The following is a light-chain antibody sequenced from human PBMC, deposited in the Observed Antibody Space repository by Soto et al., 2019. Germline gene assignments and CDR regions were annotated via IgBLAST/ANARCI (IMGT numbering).Light chain of an antibody. J-gene: IGKJ2*01. CDR1: QSVNNN. Sequence: EIILTQSPASLSVSPGERATLSCRASQSVNNNLAWYQQKPGQAPRLLNYGASTRATGIPGRFRGSGSGTEFTLTITSLQSEDFAVYFCQQYNNLPPDTFGQGTKLEIK. V-gene: IGKV3-15*01. CDR2: GAS. CDR3: QQYNNLPPDT.